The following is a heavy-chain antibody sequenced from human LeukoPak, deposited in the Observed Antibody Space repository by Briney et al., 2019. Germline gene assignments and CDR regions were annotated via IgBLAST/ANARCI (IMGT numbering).Heavy chain of an antibody. D-gene: IGHD3-22*01. CDR3: ARSYYYDSSGYPRSFDY. Sequence: PAASVKVSCKASGGTFSSYAISWVRQAPGQGLEWMGGIIPIFGTANYAQKFQGRVTITADESTSTAYMELSSLRSEDTAVYYCARSYYYDSSGYPRSFDYWGQGTLVTVSS. CDR1: GGTFSSYA. CDR2: IIPIFGTA. V-gene: IGHV1-69*13. J-gene: IGHJ4*02.